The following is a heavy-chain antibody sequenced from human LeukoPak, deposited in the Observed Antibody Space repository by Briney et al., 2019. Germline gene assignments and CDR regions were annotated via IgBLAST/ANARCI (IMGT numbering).Heavy chain of an antibody. CDR1: GGSFSGYY. CDR2: INHSGST. CDR3: ARSRVVVPAAIRRWFDP. V-gene: IGHV4-34*01. Sequence: SETVSLTCAVYGGSFSGYYWSWIRRPPGKGLEWIGEINHSGSTNYNPSLKSRVTISVDTSKNQFSLKLSSVTAADTAVYYCARSRVVVPAAIRRWFDPWGQGTLVTVSS. D-gene: IGHD2-2*02. J-gene: IGHJ5*02.